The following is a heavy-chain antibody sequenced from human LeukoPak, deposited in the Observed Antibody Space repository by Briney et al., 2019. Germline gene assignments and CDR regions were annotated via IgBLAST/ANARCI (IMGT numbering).Heavy chain of an antibody. V-gene: IGHV3-23*01. CDR2: ITDSGGTT. J-gene: IGHJ4*02. D-gene: IGHD1-26*01. Sequence: PGGSLRLSCAASGFTFSSYAMHWVRQAPGKGLEWVSTITDSGGTTFYADSVRGRFTISRDNFKDTVYLQMNSLRAEDTAVYYCAKLWRGSHPRYFDHWGQGTLVTVSS. CDR3: AKLWRGSHPRYFDH. CDR1: GFTFSSYA.